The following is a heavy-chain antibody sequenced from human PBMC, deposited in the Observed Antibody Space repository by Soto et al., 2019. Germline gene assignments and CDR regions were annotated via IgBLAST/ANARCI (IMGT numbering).Heavy chain of an antibody. V-gene: IGHV1-69*02. Sequence: QVQLVQSGAEVKKPGSSVKVSCKASGGTFSSYTISWVRQAPGQGLEWMGRIIPILGIAHYAQKFQGRVTITADKSTSTAYMELSSLRSEDTAVYYCATTYYFGSGIYGVFDYWGQGTPVTVSS. D-gene: IGHD3-10*01. CDR1: GGTFSSYT. J-gene: IGHJ4*02. CDR3: ATTYYFGSGIYGVFDY. CDR2: IIPILGIA.